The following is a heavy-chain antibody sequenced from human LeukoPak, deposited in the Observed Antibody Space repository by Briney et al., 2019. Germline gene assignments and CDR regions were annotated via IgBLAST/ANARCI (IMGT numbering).Heavy chain of an antibody. CDR3: AREGVATMDLDY. Sequence: SETLSLTCTASGGSINNFYWSWLRQPAGQGLEWIGSIYHSGSTYYNPSLWSRVTISLDTSKNQFSLKLSSVTASDTAVYYCAREGVATMDLDYWGQGTLVTVSS. D-gene: IGHD5-12*01. J-gene: IGHJ4*02. V-gene: IGHV4-4*07. CDR2: IYHSGST. CDR1: GGSINNFY.